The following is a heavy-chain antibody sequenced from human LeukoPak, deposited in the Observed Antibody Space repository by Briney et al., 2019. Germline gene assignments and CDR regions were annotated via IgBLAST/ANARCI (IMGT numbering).Heavy chain of an antibody. CDR1: GFSFSNYG. CDR2: IWNSGYNK. Sequence: GGSLRLSCAASGFSFSNYGMHWVRQAPGKGLEWVALIWNSGYNKYYAASVKGRFTISRDNSKNTLYLQMNSLRDEDTAVYYCARDRWQQLVRGGYYYMDVWGKGTTVTVSS. D-gene: IGHD6-13*01. J-gene: IGHJ6*03. V-gene: IGHV3-33*01. CDR3: ARDRWQQLVRGGYYYMDV.